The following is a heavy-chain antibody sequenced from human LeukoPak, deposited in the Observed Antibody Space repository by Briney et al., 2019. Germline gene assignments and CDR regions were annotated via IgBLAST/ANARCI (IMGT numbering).Heavy chain of an antibody. V-gene: IGHV3-30-3*01. CDR1: GFTFSSYA. J-gene: IGHJ4*02. D-gene: IGHD3-16*01. CDR2: ISYDGSNK. Sequence: GGSLRLSCAASGFTFSSYAMHWVRQAPGKGLEWVAVISYDGSNKYYADSVKGRFTISRGNSKNTLYLQMNSLRAEDTAVYYCARAFRGVKVPVDYWGQGTLVTVSS. CDR3: ARAFRGVKVPVDY.